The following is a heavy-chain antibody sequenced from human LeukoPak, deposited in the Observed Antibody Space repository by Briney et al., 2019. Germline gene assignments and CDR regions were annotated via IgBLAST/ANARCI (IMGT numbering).Heavy chain of an antibody. J-gene: IGHJ6*03. V-gene: IGHV4-39*01. Sequence: SETLSLTCTVSGGSISSSSYYWGWIRQPPGKGLEWIVSIYYSGSTYYNPSLKSRVTISVDTSKNQFSLKLSSVTAADTAVYYCASTIYYYYYMDVWGKGTTVTISS. CDR3: ASTIYYYYYMDV. D-gene: IGHD3-3*01. CDR2: IYYSGST. CDR1: GGSISSSSYY.